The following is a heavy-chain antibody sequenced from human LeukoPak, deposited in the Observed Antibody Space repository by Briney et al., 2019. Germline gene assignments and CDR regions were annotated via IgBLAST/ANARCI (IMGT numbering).Heavy chain of an antibody. Sequence: GGSLRLSCAASGFNFTTYSMHWVRQAPGKGLQWVAIISHDGKKVNYVDSVKGRIVISRDNSKNTLYLQMNSLRPDGTAVYFCVRAPGYSNGWYYFDNWGQGTLVTVSA. CDR2: ISHDGKKV. J-gene: IGHJ4*02. CDR1: GFNFTTYS. CDR3: VRAPGYSNGWYYFDN. D-gene: IGHD5-18*01. V-gene: IGHV3-30*09.